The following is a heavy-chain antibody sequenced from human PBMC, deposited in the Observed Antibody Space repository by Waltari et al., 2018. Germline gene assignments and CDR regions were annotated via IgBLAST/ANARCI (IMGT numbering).Heavy chain of an antibody. D-gene: IGHD3-22*01. Sequence: QVQLVQSGAEVKKPGSSVKVSCKASGGTFSSYAISWVRQAPGQGLEWMGGIIPIFGTANYAQKFQGRVTVTADESTSTAYMELSSLRSEDTAVYYCARWTYYYDSSGYSPDYWGQGTLVTVSA. CDR1: GGTFSSYA. J-gene: IGHJ4*02. V-gene: IGHV1-69*13. CDR2: IIPIFGTA. CDR3: ARWTYYYDSSGYSPDY.